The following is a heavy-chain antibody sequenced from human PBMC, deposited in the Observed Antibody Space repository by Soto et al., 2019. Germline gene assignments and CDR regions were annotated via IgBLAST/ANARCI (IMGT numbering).Heavy chain of an antibody. CDR2: IIPIFGTA. CDR1: GGTFSSYA. J-gene: IGHJ6*02. V-gene: IGHV1-69*06. Sequence: VASVKVSCKASGGTFSSYAISWVRQAPGQGLEWMGGIIPIFGTANYAQKFQGRVTITADKSTSTAYMELSSLRSEDTAVYYCARCSSTSCYLRFFELNGMDVWGQGTTVTVSS. D-gene: IGHD2-2*01. CDR3: ARCSSTSCYLRFFELNGMDV.